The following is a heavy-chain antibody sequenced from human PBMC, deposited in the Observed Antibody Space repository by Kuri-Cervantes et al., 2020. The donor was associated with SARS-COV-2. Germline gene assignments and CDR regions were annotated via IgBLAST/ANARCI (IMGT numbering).Heavy chain of an antibody. CDR3: ATGPPETVRWFDP. J-gene: IGHJ5*02. CDR2: ISAYNGNT. V-gene: IGHV1-18*01. Sequence: ASVKVSCKASGYTFTSYGISWVRQAPGQGLEWMGWISAYNGNTNYAQKLQGRVIMTRDTSTSTVYMELSSLRSEDTAVYYCATGPPETVRWFDPWGQGTLVTVSS. CDR1: GYTFTSYG. D-gene: IGHD1-14*01.